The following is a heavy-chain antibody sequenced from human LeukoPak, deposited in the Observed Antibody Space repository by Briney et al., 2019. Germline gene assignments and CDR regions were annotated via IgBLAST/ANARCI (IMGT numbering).Heavy chain of an antibody. CDR3: ARHFHYDSLDE. J-gene: IGHJ4*02. CDR2: IYNNGGA. V-gene: IGHV4-59*08. D-gene: IGHD3-22*01. Sequence: SETLSLTCTVSGASITSSYWAWIRQPPGRGLEWIGHIYNNGGAKYNPSLKSRISNSLDTSKSQFSLTLTSVTAADTAVYFCARHFHYDSLDEWGQGTLVTVSS. CDR1: GASITSSY.